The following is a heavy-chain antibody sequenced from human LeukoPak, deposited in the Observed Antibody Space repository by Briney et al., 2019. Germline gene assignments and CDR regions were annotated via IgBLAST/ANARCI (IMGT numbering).Heavy chain of an antibody. CDR2: INHSGST. V-gene: IGHV4-34*01. CDR3: ARGHWDIVATIDYYGMDV. D-gene: IGHD5-12*01. J-gene: IGHJ6*02. Sequence: SETLSLTCAVYGGSFSGYYWSWIRQPPGKGLEWIGEINHSGSTNYNPSHKSRVTISVDTSKNQFSLKLSSVTAADTAVYYCARGHWDIVATIDYYGMDVWGQGTTVTVSS. CDR1: GGSFSGYY.